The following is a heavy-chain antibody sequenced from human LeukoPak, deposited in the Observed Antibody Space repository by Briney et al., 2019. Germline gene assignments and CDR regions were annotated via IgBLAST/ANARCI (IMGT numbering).Heavy chain of an antibody. CDR2: ISYDGSNK. CDR1: GFTFSSYG. V-gene: IGHV3-30*18. Sequence: GRSLRLSCAASGFTFSSYGMHWVRQAPGKGLEWVAVISYDGSNKYYADSVKGGFTISRDNSKNTLYLQMNSLRAEDTAVYYCAKDVTYYDSIGAEGLDYWGQGTLVTVSS. J-gene: IGHJ4*02. CDR3: AKDVTYYDSIGAEGLDY. D-gene: IGHD3-22*01.